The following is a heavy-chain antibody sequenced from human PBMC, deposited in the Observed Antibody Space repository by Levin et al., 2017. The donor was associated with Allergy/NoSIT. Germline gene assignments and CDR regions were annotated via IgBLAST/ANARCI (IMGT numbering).Heavy chain of an antibody. V-gene: IGHV3-33*01. Sequence: GGSLRLSCAASGFTFSSYGMHWVRQAPGKGLEWVAVIWYDGSNKYYADSVKGRFTISRDNSKNTLYLQMNSLRAEDTAVYYCARELRLGELSSQGPETCFDYWGQGTLVTVSS. CDR1: GFTFSSYG. CDR2: IWYDGSNK. CDR3: ARELRLGELSSQGPETCFDY. J-gene: IGHJ4*02. D-gene: IGHD3-16*02.